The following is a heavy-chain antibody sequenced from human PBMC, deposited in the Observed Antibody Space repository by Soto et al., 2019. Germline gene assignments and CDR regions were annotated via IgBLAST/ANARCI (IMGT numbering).Heavy chain of an antibody. CDR1: GGTFSSYA. J-gene: IGHJ6*02. D-gene: IGHD6-6*01. CDR3: ASIAARPARLSYYYYGMDV. V-gene: IGHV1-69*13. Sequence: SVKVSCKASGGTFSSYAISWVRQAPGQGLEWMGGIIPIFGTANYAQKFQGRVTITADESTSTAYMELSSLRSEDTAVYYCASIAARPARLSYYYYGMDVWGQGTTVTVSS. CDR2: IIPIFGTA.